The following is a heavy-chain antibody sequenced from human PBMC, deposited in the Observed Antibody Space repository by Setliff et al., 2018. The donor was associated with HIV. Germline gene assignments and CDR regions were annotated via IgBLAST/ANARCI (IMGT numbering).Heavy chain of an antibody. CDR1: GGSISSSSYY. CDR2: IYYSGST. V-gene: IGHV4-39*01. Sequence: PSETLSLTCTVSGGSISSSSYYWGWIRQPPGKGLEWIGSIYYSGSTYYNPSLKSRVTISVDTAKNQFSLRLNSVTAGDTAVYYCSRLGASSNWQDYYYYMDVWGKGTTVTVSS. CDR3: SRLGASSNWQDYYYYMDV. J-gene: IGHJ6*03. D-gene: IGHD6-13*01.